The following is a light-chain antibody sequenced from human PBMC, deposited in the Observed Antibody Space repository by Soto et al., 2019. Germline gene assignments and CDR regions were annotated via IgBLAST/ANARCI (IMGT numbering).Light chain of an antibody. J-gene: IGKJ3*01. Sequence: EIVLMQSPGTLSLSPGEGATLSCRASQSVNNNYLAWYQQRPGQAPTVLIFDTSRRATGVPDRFSGSGSGTDFNLRISSVEPDDWAVYYCQQYGSSQFSFGPGTKVNIK. V-gene: IGKV3-20*01. CDR2: DTS. CDR1: QSVNNNY. CDR3: QQYGSSQFS.